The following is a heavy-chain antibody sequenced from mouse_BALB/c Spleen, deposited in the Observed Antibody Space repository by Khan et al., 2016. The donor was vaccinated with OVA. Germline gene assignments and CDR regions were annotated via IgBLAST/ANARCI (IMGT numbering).Heavy chain of an antibody. CDR2: INPSNGYT. V-gene: IGHV1-4*01. CDR1: GYTFTSYT. CDR3: DRDGDYARKDGRFTY. D-gene: IGHD2-13*01. J-gene: IGHJ3*01. Sequence: QVQLKESGAELARPGASVKMSCKASGYTFTSYTIHWIKLRPGQGLEWIGYINPSNGYTNYNQKFKDKATLTADKSSTTAYMAMSNLTSDVTSFYNCDRDGDYARKDGRFTYWGQGTMVTVSA.